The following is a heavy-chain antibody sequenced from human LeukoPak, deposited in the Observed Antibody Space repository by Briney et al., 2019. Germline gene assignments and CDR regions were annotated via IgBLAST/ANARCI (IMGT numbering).Heavy chain of an antibody. CDR3: ARRLVGRYYHDAFYI. D-gene: IGHD1-26*01. CDR1: GFTFSSYA. J-gene: IGHJ3*02. CDR2: ISGSGGST. V-gene: IGHV3-23*01. Sequence: GGSLRLSCAASGFTFSSYAMSWVRQAPGKGLEWVSSISGSGGSTYYADSVKGRFTISRDNSKNTLYLQMNSLRAEDTAVYYCARRLVGRYYHDAFYIWGQGTMVTVSS.